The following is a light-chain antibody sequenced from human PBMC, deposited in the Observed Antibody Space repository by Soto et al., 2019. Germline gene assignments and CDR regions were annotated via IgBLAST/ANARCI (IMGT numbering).Light chain of an antibody. CDR2: KAS. Sequence: DIQMTQSPSTLSACVGDRVTVTCRAGQSIGSWLAWYQQRPGRAPNLLIYKASILQSGVPSRFSRSGAGTAFTLTITNLQPDDFATYYCQQYVTYPRTFGGGTKVEIK. CDR3: QQYVTYPRT. V-gene: IGKV1-5*03. J-gene: IGKJ4*01. CDR1: QSIGSW.